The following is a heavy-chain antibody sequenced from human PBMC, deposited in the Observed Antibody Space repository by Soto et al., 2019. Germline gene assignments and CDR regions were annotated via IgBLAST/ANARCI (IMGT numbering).Heavy chain of an antibody. V-gene: IGHV1-3*01. D-gene: IGHD6-19*01. J-gene: IGHJ4*02. CDR2: INAGNGNT. CDR1: GYTFTSYA. Sequence: QVQLVQSGAEVKKPGASVKVSCKASGYTFTSYALHWVRQAPGQRLEWMGWINAGNGNTKYSQKFQGRDTITRDTSASTAYMELSRLRSEDTAVYYCARGRPGIALAVTVDYWGQGTLVTVSS. CDR3: ARGRPGIALAVTVDY.